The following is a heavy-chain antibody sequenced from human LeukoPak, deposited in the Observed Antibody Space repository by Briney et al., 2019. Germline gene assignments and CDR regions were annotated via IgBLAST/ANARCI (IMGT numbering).Heavy chain of an antibody. J-gene: IGHJ5*02. D-gene: IGHD3-10*01. Sequence: GGSLRLSCAASGLSLSDHYMSWVRQAPGKGLGWVSAISGSGGSTYYADSVKGRFTISRDNSKNTLYLQMNSLRAEDTAVYYCAKVPIYGSGSYYNGGVWFDPWGQGTLVTVSS. CDR3: AKVPIYGSGSYYNGGVWFDP. CDR1: GLSLSDHY. V-gene: IGHV3-23*01. CDR2: ISGSGGST.